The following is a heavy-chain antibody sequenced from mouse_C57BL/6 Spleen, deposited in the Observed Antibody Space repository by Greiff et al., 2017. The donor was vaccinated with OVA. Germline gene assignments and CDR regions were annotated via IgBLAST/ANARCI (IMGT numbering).Heavy chain of an antibody. V-gene: IGHV5-4*01. J-gene: IGHJ3*01. CDR2: ISDGGSYT. CDR3: AREESYGAFAY. CDR1: GFTFSSYA. Sequence: EVKLVESGGGLVKPGGSLKLSCAASGFTFSSYAMSWVRQTPEKRLEWVATISDGGSYTYYPDNVKGRFTISRDNAKNNLYLQMSHLKSEDTAMYYCAREESYGAFAYWGQGTLVTVSA. D-gene: IGHD1-1*01.